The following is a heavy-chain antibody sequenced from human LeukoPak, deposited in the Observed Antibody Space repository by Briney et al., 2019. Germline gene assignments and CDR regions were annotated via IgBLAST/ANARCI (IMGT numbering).Heavy chain of an antibody. D-gene: IGHD2-2*01. J-gene: IGHJ4*02. CDR1: GFTFSAYS. CDR2: ISSGSEDT. CDR3: VVPPCVRGGYCSTHS. V-gene: IGHV3-11*03. Sequence: PGGSLRLSCAASGFTFSAYSMTWIRQAPGKGLEWVSYISSGSEDTLYADSVKGRFTISRDNAKNSLYLQMNSLTAEDTAVYYCVVPPCVRGGYCSTHSWGQGTLVTVDS.